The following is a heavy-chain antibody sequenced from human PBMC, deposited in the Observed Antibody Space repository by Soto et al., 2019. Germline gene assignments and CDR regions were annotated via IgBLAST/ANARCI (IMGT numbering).Heavy chain of an antibody. D-gene: IGHD3-3*01. CDR3: ARLGGRYYYYYYYMDV. CDR2: IYYSGST. V-gene: IGHV4-59*08. Sequence: PSETLSLTCTVSGGSISSYYWSWIRQPPGKGLEWIGYIYYSGSTNYNPSLKSRVTISVDTSKNQFSLKLSSVTAADTAVYYCARLGGRYYYYYYYMDVWGKGTTVTVSS. J-gene: IGHJ6*03. CDR1: GGSISSYY.